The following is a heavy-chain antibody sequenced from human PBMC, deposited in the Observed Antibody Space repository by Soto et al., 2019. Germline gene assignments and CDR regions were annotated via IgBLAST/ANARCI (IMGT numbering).Heavy chain of an antibody. CDR1: GFTFSASW. CDR3: ARDRAYSAFDI. J-gene: IGHJ3*02. Sequence: EVPLVESGGGLVQPGGSLRLSCTATGFTFSASWLNWIRQAPGTGLEWVASIKEDGSEKYYMHSVRGRFTISRDNAKNSLYLQMNSLRADDTAVYHCARDRAYSAFDIWGQGTMVTVSS. D-gene: IGHD1-26*01. CDR2: IKEDGSEK. V-gene: IGHV3-7*04.